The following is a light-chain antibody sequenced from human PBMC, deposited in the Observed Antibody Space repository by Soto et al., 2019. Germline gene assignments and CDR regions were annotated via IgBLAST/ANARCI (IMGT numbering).Light chain of an antibody. CDR1: SANIGSNA. Sequence: QSVLTQPPSASGTPGKRVTISCSGSSANIGSNAVNWYQQLPGTAPKLLIDSDSQRPSGVPDRFSGSKSGTSDSLAISGLQYEDEADYYCAAWDDRLSVWLFGGGTKVTVL. V-gene: IGLV1-44*01. CDR3: AAWDDRLSVWL. J-gene: IGLJ3*02. CDR2: SDS.